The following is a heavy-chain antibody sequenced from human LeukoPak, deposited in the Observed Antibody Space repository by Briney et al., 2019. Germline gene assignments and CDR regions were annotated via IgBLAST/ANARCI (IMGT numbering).Heavy chain of an antibody. CDR3: TKDLAASLS. Sequence: PGGSLRLSCAASGFTFSTYAMSWVRQAPGKGLEWVSAISGSGDSTYYADSVKGRFTVSRDNSKNTLFLQMNSLRAEDTAVYYCTKDLAASLSWGRGTLVTVSS. V-gene: IGHV3-23*01. J-gene: IGHJ5*02. CDR1: GFTFSTYA. CDR2: ISGSGDST. D-gene: IGHD6-6*01.